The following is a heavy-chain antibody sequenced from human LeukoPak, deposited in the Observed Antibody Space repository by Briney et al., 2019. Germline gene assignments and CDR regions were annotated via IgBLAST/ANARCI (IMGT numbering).Heavy chain of an antibody. CDR1: GFTFSSYA. J-gene: IGHJ4*02. V-gene: IGHV3-23*01. D-gene: IGHD1-1*01. CDR2: ISGSGGST. Sequence: GGSLRLSCAASGFTFSSYAMSWVRQAPGKGLEWVSAISGSGGSTYYADSVKGRFTISRDNSKNTLYLQMNSLRAEDTAVYHCTRDRGAYNLYDYWGQGTLVTVSS. CDR3: TRDRGAYNLYDY.